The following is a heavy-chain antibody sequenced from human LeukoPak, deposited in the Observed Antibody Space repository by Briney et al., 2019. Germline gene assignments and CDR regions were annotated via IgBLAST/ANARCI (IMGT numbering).Heavy chain of an antibody. CDR2: INPNSGGT. J-gene: IGHJ4*02. CDR1: GYTFTGYY. D-gene: IGHD2-15*01. CDR3: ARVATNIVVVVAARLSADFDY. Sequence: ASVKVSCKASGYTFTGYYMHWVRQAPGQGLEWMGWINPNSGGTNYAQRFQGRVTMTRDTSISTAYMELSRLRSDDTAVYYCARVATNIVVVVAARLSADFDYWGQGTLVTVSS. V-gene: IGHV1-2*02.